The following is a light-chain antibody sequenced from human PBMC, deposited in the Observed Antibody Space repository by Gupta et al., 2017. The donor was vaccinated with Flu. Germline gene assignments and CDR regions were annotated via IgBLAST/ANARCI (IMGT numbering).Light chain of an antibody. CDR3: SSDANTNTVVV. V-gene: IGLV2-14*01. Sequence: QSALTQPASVSGSPGQSITISCTGTISDVGGYDYYDYVSWYQQYPDKAPKLIIFEVSRRPSGIANRFSGSKSGNAASLTIAGLQAEEEAYYYCSSDANTNTVVVFGGGTKLTVL. CDR1: ISDVGGYDY. CDR2: EVS. J-gene: IGLJ2*01.